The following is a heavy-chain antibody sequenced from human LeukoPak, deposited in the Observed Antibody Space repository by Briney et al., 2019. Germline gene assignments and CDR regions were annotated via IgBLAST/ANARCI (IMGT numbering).Heavy chain of an antibody. CDR3: ARVRYSSSWYYFDY. CDR2: IYYSGST. D-gene: IGHD6-13*01. J-gene: IGHJ4*02. CDR1: GGSISSSSYY. V-gene: IGHV4-39*01. Sequence: SETLSLTCIVSGGSISSSSYYWGWIRQPPGKGLEWIGSIYYSGSTYYNPSLKSRVTISVDTSKNQFSLKLSSVTAADTAVYYCARVRYSSSWYYFDYWGQGTLVTVSS.